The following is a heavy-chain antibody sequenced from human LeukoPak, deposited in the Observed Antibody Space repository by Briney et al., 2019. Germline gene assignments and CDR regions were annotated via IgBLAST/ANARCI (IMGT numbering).Heavy chain of an antibody. CDR2: IIPIFGTA. D-gene: IGHD3-16*02. V-gene: IGHV1-69*05. CDR3: ASWITFGGVIVDDWFDP. CDR1: GGTFSSYA. J-gene: IGHJ5*02. Sequence: VASVKVSCKASGGTFSSYAISWVRQAPGQGLEWMGGIIPIFGTANYAQKFQGRVTITTDESTSTAYMELSRLRSDDTAVYYCASWITFGGVIVDDWFDPWGQGTLVTVSS.